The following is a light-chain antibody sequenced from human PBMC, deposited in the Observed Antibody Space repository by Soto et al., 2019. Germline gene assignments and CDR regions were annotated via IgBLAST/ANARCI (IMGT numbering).Light chain of an antibody. CDR2: AAS. CDR3: QQLNRYPFT. V-gene: IGKV1-9*01. J-gene: IGKJ3*01. Sequence: DIQWTQSPSFLSASVGDRVTITCRASQGISSYLAWYQQKPGKAPKLLIYAASTLQSGVPSRFSGSGSGTEFTLTISSLQPEDFATYYCQQLNRYPFTFGPGTKVDIK. CDR1: QGISSY.